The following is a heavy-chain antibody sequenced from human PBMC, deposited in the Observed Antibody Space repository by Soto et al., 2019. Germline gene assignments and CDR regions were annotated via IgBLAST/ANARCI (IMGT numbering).Heavy chain of an antibody. Sequence: SVKVSCKASGGTFSSYTISWVRQAPGQGLEWMGRIIPILGIANYAQKFQGRVTITADKSTSTAYMELSSLRSEDTAVYYCAREKTRYSGYDYPNYAFDIWGQGTIVTVSS. V-gene: IGHV1-69*04. CDR2: IIPILGIA. J-gene: IGHJ3*02. CDR3: AREKTRYSGYDYPNYAFDI. D-gene: IGHD5-12*01. CDR1: GGTFSSYT.